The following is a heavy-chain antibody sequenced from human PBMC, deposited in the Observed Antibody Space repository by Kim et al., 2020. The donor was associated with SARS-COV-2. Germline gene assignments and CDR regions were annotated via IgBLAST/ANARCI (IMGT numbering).Heavy chain of an antibody. J-gene: IGHJ4*02. CDR1: GGSISSSSYY. CDR3: ARFEAGRIVVVPAAMADY. V-gene: IGHV4-39*01. Sequence: SETLSLTCTVSGGSISSSSYYWGWIRQPPGRGLGWIGSIYYSGSTYYNPSLKSRVTISVDTSKNQFSMKLRSVTAADTAVYYCARFEAGRIVVVPAAMADYWGQGTPVTVST. D-gene: IGHD2-2*01. CDR2: IYYSGST.